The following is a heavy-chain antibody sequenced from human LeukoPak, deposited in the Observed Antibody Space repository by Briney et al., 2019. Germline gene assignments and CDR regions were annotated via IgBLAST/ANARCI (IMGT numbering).Heavy chain of an antibody. D-gene: IGHD4-17*01. CDR1: GYSFTSYW. V-gene: IGHV5-51*01. CDR2: IYPDDSDT. J-gene: IGHJ4*02. Sequence: GESLKISCKGSGYSFTSYWIGWVRQMPGKGLEWVGIIYPDDSDTRYSPSFQDQVIISADKSISTAYLQWSSLKASDTAMYYCARHYPGGDYFIDYWGPGNPGHRLL. CDR3: ARHYPGGDYFIDY.